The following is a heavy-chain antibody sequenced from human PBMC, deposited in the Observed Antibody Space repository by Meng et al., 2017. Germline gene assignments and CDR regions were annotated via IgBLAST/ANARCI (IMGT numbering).Heavy chain of an antibody. D-gene: IGHD5-12*01. V-gene: IGHV3-11*01. CDR2: ISSSGSTI. Sequence: GGSLRLSCAASGFTFSDYYMSWIRQAPGKGLEWVSYISSSGSTIYYADSVKGRFTISRDNSKNTLYLQMNSLRAEDTAVYYCAKTRGYSGYGRGFYGMDVWGQGTTVTVSS. J-gene: IGHJ6*02. CDR1: GFTFSDYY. CDR3: AKTRGYSGYGRGFYGMDV.